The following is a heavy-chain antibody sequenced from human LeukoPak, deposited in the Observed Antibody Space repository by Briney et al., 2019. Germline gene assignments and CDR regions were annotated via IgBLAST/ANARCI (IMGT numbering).Heavy chain of an antibody. Sequence: GGSLRLSCAVSGFTVSSNYLSWVRQAPGKGLEWVSAISGSGGSTYYADSVKGRFTISRDNSKNTLYLQMNSLRAEDTAVYYCARAAYCSSTSCYSPHDYWGQGTLVTVSA. D-gene: IGHD2-2*02. J-gene: IGHJ4*02. CDR2: ISGSGGST. CDR3: ARAAYCSSTSCYSPHDY. V-gene: IGHV3-23*01. CDR1: GFTVSSNY.